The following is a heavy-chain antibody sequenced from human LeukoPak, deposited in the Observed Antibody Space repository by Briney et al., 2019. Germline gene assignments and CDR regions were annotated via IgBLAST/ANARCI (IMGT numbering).Heavy chain of an antibody. CDR1: GDSVSSNIGS. CDR2: AYYRSKWYN. D-gene: IGHD1-1*01. J-gene: IGHJ5*02. V-gene: IGHV6-1*01. CDR3: ARHWSDQFDL. Sequence: SRTLSLTCAISGDSVSSNIGSWNWIRQSPSRGLEWLGRAYYRSKWYNDYAVSVKSRITINPDTSKNQFSLQLTSVTPEDTAIYCCARHWSDQFDLWGQGTLVTVSS.